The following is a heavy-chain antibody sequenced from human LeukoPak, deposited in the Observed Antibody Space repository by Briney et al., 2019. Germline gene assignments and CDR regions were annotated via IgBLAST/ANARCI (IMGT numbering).Heavy chain of an antibody. CDR3: GSPRTFSGRNVLDM. Sequence: GGSPRLSCAAAGFTFSTYWMHWVRQVPGKGLVWVSRINSDGRTTGYADSVKGRFTISRDNAKNTLYLQMNSLRVEDTAVYYCGSPRTFSGRNVLDMWGQGTVVTVSS. J-gene: IGHJ3*02. V-gene: IGHV3-74*01. CDR1: GFTFSTYW. CDR2: INSDGRTT. D-gene: IGHD3-10*02.